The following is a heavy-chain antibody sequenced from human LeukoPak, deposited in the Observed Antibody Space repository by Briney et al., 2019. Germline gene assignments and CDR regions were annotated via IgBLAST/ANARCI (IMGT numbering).Heavy chain of an antibody. V-gene: IGHV4-39*01. CDR3: TSRGWIVGLVDY. D-gene: IGHD3-22*01. Sequence: SETLSLTCSVSGASISSSSYYWGWIRQPRGKGLEGIASIYYSGTTYYNPSLKSRVTISADTSKNQFSLKLSSVTAADTAVYYCTSRGWIVGLVDYWGQGTLVTVSS. CDR2: IYYSGTT. CDR1: GASISSSSYY. J-gene: IGHJ4*02.